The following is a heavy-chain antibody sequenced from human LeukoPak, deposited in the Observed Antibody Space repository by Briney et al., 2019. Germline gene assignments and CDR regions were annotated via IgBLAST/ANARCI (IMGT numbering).Heavy chain of an antibody. CDR2: INYNGDNK. D-gene: IGHD6-19*01. Sequence: GGSLRLSCAASGFTFSSYWMSWVRQAPGKGLEWVSIINYNGDNKYYADSVQGRFTISRDNSKNTVYLQMNSLRAEDTAIYYCAKDGHCPGALCPTQIAVAGYNDNWVQATLVTVSS. V-gene: IGHV3-23*01. J-gene: IGHJ4*02. CDR3: AKDGHCPGALCPTQIAVAGYNDN. CDR1: GFTFSSYW.